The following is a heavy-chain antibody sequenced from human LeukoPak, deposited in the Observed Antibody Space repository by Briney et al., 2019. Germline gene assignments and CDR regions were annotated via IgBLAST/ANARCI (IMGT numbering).Heavy chain of an antibody. Sequence: PGRSLRLSCAASGLDFRTYGMHWVRQAPGKGLEWVAVISYDGSSKYYADSAKGRFTISRDSPENTLYLQMNSLRAEDTAVYHCATEEYYYGMAVWGQGTTVTVSS. CDR1: GLDFRTYG. CDR2: ISYDGSSK. J-gene: IGHJ6*02. CDR3: ATEEYYYGMAV. V-gene: IGHV3-30*03.